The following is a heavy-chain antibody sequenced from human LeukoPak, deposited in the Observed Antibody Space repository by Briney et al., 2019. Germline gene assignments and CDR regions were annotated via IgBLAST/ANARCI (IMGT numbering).Heavy chain of an antibody. CDR1: GFLLSTSGMC. Sequence: SGPALVKPTQTLTLTCTFSGFLLSTSGMCVSWIRQPPGKALEWLARIDWDDDKYYSSSLKTRLTISKDTSKNQVVLTMTNMDPVDTATYYCARGQNYYGSGSYHPHFDYWGQGTLVTVSS. D-gene: IGHD3-10*01. J-gene: IGHJ4*02. CDR2: IDWDDDK. V-gene: IGHV2-70*11. CDR3: ARGQNYYGSGSYHPHFDY.